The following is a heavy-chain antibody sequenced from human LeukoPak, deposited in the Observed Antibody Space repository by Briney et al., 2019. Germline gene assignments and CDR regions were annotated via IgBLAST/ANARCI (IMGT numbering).Heavy chain of an antibody. D-gene: IGHD3-22*01. V-gene: IGHV3-23*01. CDR2: ISGSGDNT. Sequence: KAGGSLRLSCAASGFTFNTYTMNWVRQAPGKGLEWVSGISGSGDNTYYADSVKGRFTISRDNSKNTLYVQVNSLGTEDTAAYYCAKGSYYDSSGSFYFDYWGQGTLVTVSS. J-gene: IGHJ4*02. CDR1: GFTFNTYT. CDR3: AKGSYYDSSGSFYFDY.